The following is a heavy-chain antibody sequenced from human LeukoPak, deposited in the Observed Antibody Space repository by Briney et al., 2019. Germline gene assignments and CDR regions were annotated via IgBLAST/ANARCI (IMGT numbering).Heavy chain of an antibody. J-gene: IGHJ4*02. D-gene: IGHD5-24*01. V-gene: IGHV4-4*07. Sequence: SETLSLTCTVSGGSISSYYWSWIRQPAGKGLEWIGRIYTSGSTNYNPSLKSRVTMSVDTSKNQFSLKLSSVTAADTAVYYCAATTLVSPVEIGDYWGQGTLVTVSS. CDR1: GGSISSYY. CDR3: AATTLVSPVEIGDY. CDR2: IYTSGST.